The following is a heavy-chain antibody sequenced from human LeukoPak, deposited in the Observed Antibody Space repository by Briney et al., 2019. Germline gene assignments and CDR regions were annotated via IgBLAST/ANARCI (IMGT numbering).Heavy chain of an antibody. CDR2: IYYSGST. J-gene: IGHJ6*02. CDR1: GGSISSYY. CDR3: ASPSNDYYYYGMDV. V-gene: IGHV4-59*01. Sequence: SETLSLTCTVSGGSISSYYWSWIRQPPGKGLEWIGYIYYSGSTNYNPSLKSRVTISVDTSKNQFSLKLSSVTAADTAVYYCASPSNDYYYYGMDVWGQGTTVTVSS.